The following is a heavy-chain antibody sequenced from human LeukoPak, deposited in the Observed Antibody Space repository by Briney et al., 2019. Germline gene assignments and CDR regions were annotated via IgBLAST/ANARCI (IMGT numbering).Heavy chain of an antibody. D-gene: IGHD2-2*01. CDR1: GGSIGGYY. V-gene: IGHV4-59*08. J-gene: IGHJ3*02. Sequence: SETLSLTCTVSGGSIGGYYWSWIRQPPGKGLEWLGYIYYSGNTNYNPSFKSRVTISVDTSKDHFSLKLTSVTAADTALYYCARQRGVHCTSTSCLYLDAFDIWGQGTMVTVSS. CDR2: IYYSGNT. CDR3: ARQRGVHCTSTSCLYLDAFDI.